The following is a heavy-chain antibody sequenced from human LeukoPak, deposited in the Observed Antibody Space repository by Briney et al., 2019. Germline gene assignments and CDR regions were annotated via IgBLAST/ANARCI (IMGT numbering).Heavy chain of an antibody. CDR1: GFTFSSYE. D-gene: IGHD2-8*01. Sequence: PGGSLRLSCVGSGFTFSSYEMNWVRQAPGKGLEWISYISTTGGRVQYADSVKGRFTISRDNTKNSLYLQLNSLRAEDTAIYYCARDTKDYWGQGTLVTVSS. J-gene: IGHJ4*02. CDR2: ISTTGGRV. V-gene: IGHV3-48*03. CDR3: ARDTKDY.